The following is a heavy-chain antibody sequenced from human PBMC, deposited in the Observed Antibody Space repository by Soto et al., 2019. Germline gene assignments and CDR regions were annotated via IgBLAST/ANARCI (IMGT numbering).Heavy chain of an antibody. CDR3: AGDPDSHYNDSHASSYP. CDR2: IYYSGST. J-gene: IGHJ5*02. V-gene: IGHV4-59*01. D-gene: IGHD4-4*01. CDR1: GGSISSYY. Sequence: SETLSLTCTVSGGSISSYYWSWIRQPPGKGLEWIGYIYYSGSTNYNPSLKGRVTISVDTSKNQFSLKLSSVTAADTAVYYCAGDPDSHYNDSHASSYPWGQGTLVTVSS.